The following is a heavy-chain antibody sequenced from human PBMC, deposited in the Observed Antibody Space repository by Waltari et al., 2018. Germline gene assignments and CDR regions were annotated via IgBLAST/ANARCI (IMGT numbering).Heavy chain of an antibody. CDR3: ARVGNGVIDY. D-gene: IGHD2-8*01. V-gene: IGHV4-61*02. J-gene: IGHJ4*02. CDR1: GGSISHGSYY. CDR2: IYASGIT. Sequence: QVQLQESGPGLVKPSQPLSLTCTASGGSISHGSYYWSWIRQPAGEGLEWIGRIYASGITNYNPSLKSRVTISIDTSRNQFSLKMNSVTAADTAVYYCARVGNGVIDYWGQGTLVTVSS.